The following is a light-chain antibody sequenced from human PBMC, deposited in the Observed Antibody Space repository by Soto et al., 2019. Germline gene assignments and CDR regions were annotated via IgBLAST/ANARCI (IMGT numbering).Light chain of an antibody. CDR3: SAYTFSSSVYF. V-gene: IGLV2-14*01. CDR2: EVS. CDR1: SSDVGGYNY. Sequence: QSALTQPASVSGSSGQSITISCTGTSSDVGGYNYVSWYQQHPGKAPKLMIYEVSNRPSGVSNRFSGSKSGNTASLTISGLQAECEADYYCSAYTFSSSVYFFGTVTKLTVL. J-gene: IGLJ1*01.